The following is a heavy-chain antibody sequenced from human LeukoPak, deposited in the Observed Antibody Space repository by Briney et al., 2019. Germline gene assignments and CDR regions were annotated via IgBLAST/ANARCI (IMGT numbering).Heavy chain of an antibody. CDR1: GYTFTGYY. J-gene: IGHJ4*02. V-gene: IGHV1-2*02. D-gene: IGHD3-9*01. CDR2: INPNSGGT. CDR3: ARARSDILTGHPFDY. Sequence: ASVKVSCKASGYTFTGYYMHWVRQAPGQGLEWMGWINPNSGGTNYAQKFQGRVTMTRDTSISTAYMELSRLRSDDTAVHYCARARSDILTGHPFDYWGQGTLVTVSS.